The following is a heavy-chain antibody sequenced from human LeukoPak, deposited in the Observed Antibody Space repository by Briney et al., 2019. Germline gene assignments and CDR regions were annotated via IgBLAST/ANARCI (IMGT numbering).Heavy chain of an antibody. J-gene: IGHJ3*02. Sequence: GESLKISCKGSGYSFSSYWIGWVRQMPGKGLEWMGIIYPGDSDTRYSPFFQGQVTISADKSISTAYVQWTSLKASDTAMYYCARQKRARIDGFDIWGHGTMVTVSS. D-gene: IGHD2-21*01. CDR1: GYSFSSYW. CDR2: IYPGDSDT. V-gene: IGHV5-51*01. CDR3: ARQKRARIDGFDI.